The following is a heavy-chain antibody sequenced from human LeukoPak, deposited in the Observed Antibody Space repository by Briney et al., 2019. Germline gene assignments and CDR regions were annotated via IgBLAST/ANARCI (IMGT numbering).Heavy chain of an antibody. J-gene: IGHJ6*02. CDR2: ISAYNGYT. V-gene: IGHV1-18*01. CDR1: GYTFTIYG. CDR3: EREVSMVRGGITFYPYNGLDV. D-gene: IGHD3-10*01. Sequence: ASVTVSFTASGYTFTIYGISWVRQAPGQRPEWMGWISAYNGYTNYTQNFQDRVTITTDASTSTVYMELRSLRSDDTAVYYCEREVSMVRGGITFYPYNGLDVWGQGPAVPVS.